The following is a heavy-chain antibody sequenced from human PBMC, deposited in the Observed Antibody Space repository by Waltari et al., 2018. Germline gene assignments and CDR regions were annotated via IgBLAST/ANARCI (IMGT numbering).Heavy chain of an antibody. Sequence: QVQLQESGPGLVKPSETLSLTCTVSGGSISSYYWSWIRQPPGKGLEWIGYIYYSGSTNYNPSLKSRVTISVDTSKNQFSLKLSSVTAADTAVYYCARASARGSYYYYYGMDVWGQGTTVTVSS. J-gene: IGHJ6*02. CDR3: ARASARGSYYYYYGMDV. V-gene: IGHV4-59*01. CDR1: GGSISSYY. D-gene: IGHD1-26*01. CDR2: IYYSGST.